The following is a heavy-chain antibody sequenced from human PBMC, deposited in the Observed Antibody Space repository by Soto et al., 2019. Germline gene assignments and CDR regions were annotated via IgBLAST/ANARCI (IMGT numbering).Heavy chain of an antibody. J-gene: IGHJ6*02. V-gene: IGHV1-69*12. CDR2: IIPIFGTA. CDR3: ARAGGYSYGLSYYGMDV. D-gene: IGHD5-18*01. Sequence: QVQLVQSGAEVKKPGSSVKVSCKASGGTFSSYAISWVRQAPGQGLEWMGGIIPIFGTANYAQKFQGRVTITADESTSTAYRELSSLRSEDTAVYYCARAGGYSYGLSYYGMDVWGQGTTVTVSS. CDR1: GGTFSSYA.